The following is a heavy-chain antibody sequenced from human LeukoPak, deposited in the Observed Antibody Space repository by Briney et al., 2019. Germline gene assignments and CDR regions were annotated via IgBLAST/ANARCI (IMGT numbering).Heavy chain of an antibody. V-gene: IGHV3-15*01. CDR1: GFTFSNAW. CDR3: TTDLKWELPGVDY. Sequence: PGGSLRLSCAASGFTFSNAWMSWVRQAPGKGLEWVGRIKSKTDGGTTDYAAPVKGRFTISRDDSKNTLYLQMNSLKTEDTAVYYCTTDLKWELPGVDYWGQGTLVTVSS. D-gene: IGHD1-26*01. CDR2: IKSKTDGGTT. J-gene: IGHJ4*02.